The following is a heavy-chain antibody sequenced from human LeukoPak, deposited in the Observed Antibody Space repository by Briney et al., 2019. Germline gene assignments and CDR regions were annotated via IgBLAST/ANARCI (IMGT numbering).Heavy chain of an antibody. CDR1: GFTFSSYA. D-gene: IGHD3-16*01. CDR2: ISYDGSNK. V-gene: IGHV3-30*04. CDR3: ARQGGPVDY. Sequence: GGSLRLSCAASGFTFSSYAMHWVRQAPGKGLEWVAVISYDGSNKYYADSVKGRFTISRDNSKNTLYLQMNSLRAEDTAVYYCARQGGPVDYWGQGTLVTVSS. J-gene: IGHJ4*02.